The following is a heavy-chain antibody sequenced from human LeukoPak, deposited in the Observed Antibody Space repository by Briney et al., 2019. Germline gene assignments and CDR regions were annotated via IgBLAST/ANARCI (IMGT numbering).Heavy chain of an antibody. CDR1: GFTFDNYA. Sequence: SGRSLRLSCAVSGFTFDNYAMHWVRQAPGKGLEWVSGITWNGGSIAYADSVKGRFIISRDNAKNSLYLQMNSLRADDTALYYCVKGRGGSYHDGGDYWGQGTLVTVSS. CDR2: ITWNGGSI. V-gene: IGHV3-9*01. CDR3: VKGRGGSYHDGGDY. D-gene: IGHD1-26*01. J-gene: IGHJ4*02.